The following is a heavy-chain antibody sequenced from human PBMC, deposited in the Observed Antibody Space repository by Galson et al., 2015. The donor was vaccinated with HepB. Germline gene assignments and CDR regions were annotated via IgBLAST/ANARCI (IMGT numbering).Heavy chain of an antibody. CDR1: GFTFSNYA. D-gene: IGHD6-19*01. V-gene: IGHV3-23*01. CDR3: AKDAYTSGWYRDY. J-gene: IGHJ4*02. CDR2: ISGSAGRA. Sequence: SLRLSCAASGFTFSNYAMSWVRQAPGKGLEWVSIISGSAGRAYHADSVRGRFTISRDNSRDTLYLQMSSLRAEDTAVYYRAKDAYTSGWYRDYWGQGTLVTVSS.